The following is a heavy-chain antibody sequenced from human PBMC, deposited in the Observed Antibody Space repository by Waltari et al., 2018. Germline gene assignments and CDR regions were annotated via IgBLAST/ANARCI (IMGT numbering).Heavy chain of an antibody. CDR2: INPNSGGT. CDR3: ARGFNTIFGVVILPFDP. D-gene: IGHD3-3*01. J-gene: IGHJ5*02. CDR1: GYPFTGYY. Sequence: QVQLVQPGAEVKKLGASVTVSCRATGYPFTGYYMHWLRQAPGQGLEWMGWINPNSGGTNYAQKFQGRVTMTRDTSISTAYMELSRLRSDDTAVYYCARGFNTIFGVVILPFDPWGQGTLVTVSS. V-gene: IGHV1-2*02.